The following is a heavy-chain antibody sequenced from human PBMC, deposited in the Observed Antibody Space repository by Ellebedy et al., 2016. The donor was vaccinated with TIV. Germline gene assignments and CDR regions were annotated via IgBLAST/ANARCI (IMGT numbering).Heavy chain of an antibody. V-gene: IGHV4-34*01. J-gene: IGHJ5*02. CDR3: ARDGELHPLDP. D-gene: IGHD3-10*01. Sequence: MPSETLSLTCAVYGGSFSGYYWSWIRQPPGKGLEWIGEINHSGSTNYNPSLKSRVTVSVDTSKNQFSLKLSSVTAADTAVYYCARDGELHPLDPWGQGTLVTVSS. CDR1: GGSFSGYY. CDR2: INHSGST.